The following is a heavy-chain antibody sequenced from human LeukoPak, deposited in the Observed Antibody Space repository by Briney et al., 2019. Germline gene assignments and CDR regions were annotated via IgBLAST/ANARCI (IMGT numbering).Heavy chain of an antibody. CDR2: INQDESQQ. V-gene: IGHV3-7*01. CDR3: SNGIYSPSY. Sequence: PGGSLRLSCTTSGFTFTLYWMAWIRQPPGNGLEWVTNINQDESQQYYLESVEGRFTVSRDNGRKSVYLHMNNLRVEDTAVYYCSNGIYSPSYWGRGTLVSVSS. D-gene: IGHD6-13*01. CDR1: GFTFTLYW. J-gene: IGHJ4*02.